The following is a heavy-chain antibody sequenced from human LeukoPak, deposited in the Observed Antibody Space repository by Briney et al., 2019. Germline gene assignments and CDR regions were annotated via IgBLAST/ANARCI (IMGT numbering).Heavy chain of an antibody. Sequence: WGSLRLSCAASVLTFSSYDMHWVRQATGKGLEWVSAIGTAGDTYYPGSVKGRFTISRENAKNSLYLQMNSPRAGDTAVYYCARARGSFDAFDIWGQGTMVTVSS. CDR1: VLTFSSYD. CDR2: IGTAGDT. CDR3: ARARGSFDAFDI. D-gene: IGHD3-16*01. J-gene: IGHJ3*02. V-gene: IGHV3-13*01.